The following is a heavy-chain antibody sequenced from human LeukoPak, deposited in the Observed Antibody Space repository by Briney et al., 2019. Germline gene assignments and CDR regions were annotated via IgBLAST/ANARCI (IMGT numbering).Heavy chain of an antibody. J-gene: IGHJ4*02. CDR1: GDSISSYY. Sequence: LSHTCTVSGDSISSYYWSWIRQPPGKGLEWVSYISSSGSTIYYADSVKGRFTISRDNAKNSLYLQMNSLRAEDTAVYYCARAAAGLDYWGQGTLVTVSS. D-gene: IGHD6-13*01. V-gene: IGHV3-11*01. CDR3: ARAAAGLDY. CDR2: ISSSGSTI.